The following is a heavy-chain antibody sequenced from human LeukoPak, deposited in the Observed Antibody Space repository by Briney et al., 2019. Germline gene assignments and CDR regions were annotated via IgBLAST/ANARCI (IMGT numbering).Heavy chain of an antibody. CDR1: GFTFSSYS. CDR3: AKIGGGLRDYYYYGMDV. CDR2: ISSSSSYI. Sequence: GGSLRLSCAASGFTFSSYSMNWVRQAPGKGLEWVSSISSSSSYIYYADSVKGRFTISRDNAKNSLYLQMNSLRAEDTALYYCAKIGGGLRDYYYYGMDVWGQGTTVTVSS. D-gene: IGHD5-12*01. V-gene: IGHV3-21*04. J-gene: IGHJ6*02.